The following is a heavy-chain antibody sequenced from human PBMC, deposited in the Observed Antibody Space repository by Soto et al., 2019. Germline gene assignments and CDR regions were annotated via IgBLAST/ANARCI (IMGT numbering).Heavy chain of an antibody. CDR3: ASLSDHDYGDYISYY. CDR2: LIPIFGTA. Sequence: QVQMVQSGAEVKKPGSSVKVSCKASGGTFSSYAISWVRQSPGQGLEWMGGLIPIFGTANYAQKFQGRVTITADESTSTAYMELSSLRSEDTAVYYCASLSDHDYGDYISYYWGQGTLVTVSS. CDR1: GGTFSSYA. D-gene: IGHD4-17*01. V-gene: IGHV1-69*01. J-gene: IGHJ4*02.